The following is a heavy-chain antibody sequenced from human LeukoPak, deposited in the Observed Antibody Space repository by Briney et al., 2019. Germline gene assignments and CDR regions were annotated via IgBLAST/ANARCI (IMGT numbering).Heavy chain of an antibody. CDR1: GFTFTSSA. Sequence: GASVKVSCKASGFTFTSSAMQWVRQARGQRLEWIGRIVVGSGNTNYAQKFQERVTITRDMSTSTAYMELSSLRSEDTAVYYCATPSTRQYYYGMDVWGQGTTVTVYS. CDR3: ATPSTRQYYYGMDV. CDR2: IVVGSGNT. D-gene: IGHD1-1*01. V-gene: IGHV1-58*02. J-gene: IGHJ6*02.